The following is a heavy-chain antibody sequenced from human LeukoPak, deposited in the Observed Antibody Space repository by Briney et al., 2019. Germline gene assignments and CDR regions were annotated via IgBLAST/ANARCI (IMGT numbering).Heavy chain of an antibody. CDR3: ARDPEMDTRAFDY. CDR1: GFTFSDYY. V-gene: IGHV3-11*01. D-gene: IGHD5-24*01. Sequence: GGSLRLSCAASGFTFSDYYMSWIRQAPGKGLEWVSYISSSGSTIYYADSVKGRFTISRDNAKNSLYLQMNSLRAEDTAVYYCARDPEMDTRAFDYWGQGTLVTVSS. J-gene: IGHJ4*02. CDR2: ISSSGSTI.